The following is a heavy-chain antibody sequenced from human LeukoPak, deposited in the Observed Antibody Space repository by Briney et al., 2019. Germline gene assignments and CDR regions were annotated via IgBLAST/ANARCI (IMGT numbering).Heavy chain of an antibody. J-gene: IGHJ6*03. V-gene: IGHV3-20*04. CDR1: GYTFSSSW. CDR2: VNWNGDST. CDR3: AKGGYSNGRYYYYYMDV. Sequence: GGSLTLSCAASGYTFSSSWMHWVRQVTGKGLEWVSGVNWNGDSTGYADSVKGRFTISRDNAKNSLYLQMNSLRAEDTAVYYCAKGGYSNGRYYYYYMDVWGEGTTVTVSS. D-gene: IGHD5-18*01.